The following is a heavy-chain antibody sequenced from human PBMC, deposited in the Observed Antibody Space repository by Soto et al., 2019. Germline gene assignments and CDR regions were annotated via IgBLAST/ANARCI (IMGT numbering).Heavy chain of an antibody. CDR3: AGVRYGVHWYFDL. D-gene: IGHD4-17*01. J-gene: IGHJ2*01. CDR2: ISSSGGTI. V-gene: IGHV3-11*01. CDR1: GFTFSDYY. Sequence: QVQLVESGGGLVKPGGSLRLSCAASGFTFSDYYMSWIRQAPGKGLEWVSYISSSGGTIYYADSVKGRFTISRDNAKNSLLLQMNSLRAGDTAVYYWAGVRYGVHWYFDLWGRGTLVTVSS.